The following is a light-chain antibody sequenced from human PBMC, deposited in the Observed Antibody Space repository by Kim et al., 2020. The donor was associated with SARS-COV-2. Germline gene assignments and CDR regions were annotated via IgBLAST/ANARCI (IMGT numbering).Light chain of an antibody. CDR3: QQYGSSTLA. CDR2: NTS. Sequence: EILLTPSPGTLSLSPGERATLSCRASQSVGNRDLVWYQHKPGQAPRLLFYNTSTRATGIPDRFGGSGSGTPFTLTIGRLEPEDFALYYCQQYGSSTLAFGQGARVEIK. V-gene: IGKV3-20*01. J-gene: IGKJ1*01. CDR1: QSVGNRD.